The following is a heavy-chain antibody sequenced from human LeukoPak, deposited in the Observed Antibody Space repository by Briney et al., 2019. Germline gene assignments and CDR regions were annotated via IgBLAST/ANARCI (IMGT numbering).Heavy chain of an antibody. CDR3: AKDNVTMIDY. D-gene: IGHD3-22*01. J-gene: IGHJ4*02. CDR1: GFTFTTYW. Sequence: PGGSLRLSCAASGFTFTTYWMSWVRQAPGKGLEWVANIKQDGTEKYYVDSVKGRFTISRDNYKNTLYLQMNSLRAEDTAVYYCAKDNVTMIDYRGQGTLVTVSS. V-gene: IGHV3-7*01. CDR2: IKQDGTEK.